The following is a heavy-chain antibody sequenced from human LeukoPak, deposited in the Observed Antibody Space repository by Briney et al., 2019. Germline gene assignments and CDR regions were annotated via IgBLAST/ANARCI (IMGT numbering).Heavy chain of an antibody. CDR1: GYSFTGYY. V-gene: IGHV1-2*02. Sequence: ASVKVSCKASGYSFTGYYIHWVRQAPGQGLEWMGWINPNSGGTSYAQKFQGRVTMTRDTSISTVYMELSSLRSDDAAVYFCATEGGPGLDFWGQGTLVTVSS. CDR2: INPNSGGT. J-gene: IGHJ4*02. D-gene: IGHD1-14*01. CDR3: ATEGGPGLDF.